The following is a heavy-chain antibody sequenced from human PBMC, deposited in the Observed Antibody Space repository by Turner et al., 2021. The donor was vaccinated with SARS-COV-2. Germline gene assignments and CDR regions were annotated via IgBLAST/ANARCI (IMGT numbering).Heavy chain of an antibody. D-gene: IGHD2-15*01. CDR1: GFTLSSYG. CDR3: AKSQGLYCSGGSCYSAVFDY. V-gene: IGHV3-30*18. CDR2: ILYDGSNK. Sequence: QVQLVESGGGVVQPGRSLRLSCAAPGFTLSSYGMHWDRQATGKGLEWVAVILYDGSNKYYADSVKGRFTISRDNSKNTLYLQMNSLRAEDTAVYYCAKSQGLYCSGGSCYSAVFDYWGQGTLVTVSS. J-gene: IGHJ4*02.